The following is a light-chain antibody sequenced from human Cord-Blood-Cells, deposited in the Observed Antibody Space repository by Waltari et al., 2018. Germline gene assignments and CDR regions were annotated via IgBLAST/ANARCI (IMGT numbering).Light chain of an antibody. V-gene: IGKV3-20*01. CDR3: QQYGSSPLT. Sequence: EIVLTQSPGTLSLSPGERATLSCRASQSVSSSYLAWYQQKPGQAPRLLIYGACRRATGIPDRFSGSGSGTDFTLTISRLEPEDFAVYYCQQYGSSPLTFGGGTKVEIK. CDR1: QSVSSSY. CDR2: GAC. J-gene: IGKJ4*01.